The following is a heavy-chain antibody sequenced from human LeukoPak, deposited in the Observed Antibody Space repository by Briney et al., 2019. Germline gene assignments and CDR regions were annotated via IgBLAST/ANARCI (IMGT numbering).Heavy chain of an antibody. CDR1: GYTFTSYA. D-gene: IGHD5-18*01. Sequence: ASVKVSCKASGYTFTSYAMNWVRQAPGQGLEGMGWINTNTGNPTYAQGFTGRFVFSLDTSVSTAYLQISSLKAEDTAGYYCARGGSYSYGYSGFDYWGQGTLVTVSS. J-gene: IGHJ4*02. V-gene: IGHV7-4-1*02. CDR3: ARGGSYSYGYSGFDY. CDR2: INTNTGNP.